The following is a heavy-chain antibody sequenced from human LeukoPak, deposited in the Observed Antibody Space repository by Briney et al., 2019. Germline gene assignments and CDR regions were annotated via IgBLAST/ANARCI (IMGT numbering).Heavy chain of an antibody. CDR2: IYHSGST. Sequence: TSETLSLTCTVSGYSISSGYYWGWIRQPPGKGLEWIGSIYHSGSTYYNPSLKSRVTISVDTSKNQFSLKLSSVTAADTAVYYCARDSSGWYHWFDPWGQGTLVTVSS. CDR1: GYSISSGYY. D-gene: IGHD6-19*01. J-gene: IGHJ5*02. V-gene: IGHV4-38-2*02. CDR3: ARDSSGWYHWFDP.